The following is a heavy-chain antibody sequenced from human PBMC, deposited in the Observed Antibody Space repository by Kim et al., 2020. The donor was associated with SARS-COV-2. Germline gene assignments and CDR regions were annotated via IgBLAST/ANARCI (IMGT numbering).Heavy chain of an antibody. D-gene: IGHD6-13*01. J-gene: IGHJ5*02. CDR3: ARDPGPYSSSGGLDP. CDR1: GFTFSSYW. Sequence: GGSLRLSCAASGFTFSSYWMSWVRQAPGKGLEWVANIKHDGSEKYYVDSVKGRFTISRDNAKHSLYLLMNSLRADDTAVYSCARDPGPYSSSGGLDPWG. V-gene: IGHV3-7*03. CDR2: IKHDGSEK.